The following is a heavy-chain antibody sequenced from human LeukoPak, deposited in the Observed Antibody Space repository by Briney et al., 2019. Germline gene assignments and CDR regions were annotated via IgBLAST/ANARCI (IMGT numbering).Heavy chain of an antibody. CDR2: IYYSGST. V-gene: IGHV4-39*01. CDR3: ARQIAYCGGDCYYYFDY. D-gene: IGHD2-21*02. CDR1: GGSISSSSYY. Sequence: SETLSLTCTVSGGSISSSSYYWGWIRQPPGKGLEWIGSIYYSGSTYYNPSLKSRVTISVDTSKNQFSLKLSSVTAADTAVYYCARQIAYCGGDCYYYFDYWGQGTLVTVSS. J-gene: IGHJ4*02.